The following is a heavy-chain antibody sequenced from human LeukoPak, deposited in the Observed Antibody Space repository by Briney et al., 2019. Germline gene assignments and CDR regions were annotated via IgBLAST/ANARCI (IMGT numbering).Heavy chain of an antibody. V-gene: IGHV3-48*01. J-gene: IGHJ4*02. CDR1: GFTFSSYS. CDR2: ISSSSSTI. Sequence: GGSLRLSCAASGFTFSSYSMNWVRQAPGKGLEWVSYISSSSSTIYYADSVKGRFTISRDNAENSLYLQMNSLRAEDTAVYYCAREKYSSSPDYFDYWGQGTLVTVSP. CDR3: AREKYSSSPDYFDY. D-gene: IGHD6-13*01.